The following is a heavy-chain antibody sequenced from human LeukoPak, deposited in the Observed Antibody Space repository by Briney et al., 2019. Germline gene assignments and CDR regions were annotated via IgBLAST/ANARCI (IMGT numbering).Heavy chain of an antibody. CDR1: GYKFTGYY. CDR2: INPNSGDS. CDR3: AREIGGILVFDY. V-gene: IGHV1-2*02. D-gene: IGHD5-18*01. Sequence: GASVQVSCKASGYKFTGYYMHWVRQAPGQGLEWMGWINPNSGDSHHAQKFQGRVTMTRDTSISTAYMELSRLRSDDTAVYYCAREIGGILVFDYWGQGTLVTVSS. J-gene: IGHJ4*02.